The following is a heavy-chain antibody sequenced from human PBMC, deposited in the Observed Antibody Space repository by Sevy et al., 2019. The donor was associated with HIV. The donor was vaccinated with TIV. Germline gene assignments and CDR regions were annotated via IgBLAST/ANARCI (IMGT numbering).Heavy chain of an antibody. CDR3: TTERHYFDRSTGSPENVPIAY. V-gene: IGHV3-15*07. CDR1: GFTFANAW. CDR2: IKDDRSGGTT. J-gene: IGHJ4*02. Sequence: GGSLRLSCAASGFTFANAWMNWVRQAPGMRLEWVGRIKDDRSGGTTDYGAPDKGRFIISRHDSKNMLYLQINSLKDEDTAVYYCTTERHYFDRSTGSPENVPIAYWGQGKLVTVSS. D-gene: IGHD3-22*01.